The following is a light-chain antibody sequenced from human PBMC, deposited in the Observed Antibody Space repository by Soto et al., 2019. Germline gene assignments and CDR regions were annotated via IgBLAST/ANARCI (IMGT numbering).Light chain of an antibody. V-gene: IGKV1-5*03. J-gene: IGKJ1*01. CDR1: QSISSW. CDR3: QQYNSYWT. Sequence: DIQMTHSPSTLSASVGDRVTITFRASQSISSWLAWYQQKPGKAPKLLIYKASSLESGVPSRFSGSGSGTEFTLTISSLQPDDFATYYCQQYNSYWTFGQGTKVDNK. CDR2: KAS.